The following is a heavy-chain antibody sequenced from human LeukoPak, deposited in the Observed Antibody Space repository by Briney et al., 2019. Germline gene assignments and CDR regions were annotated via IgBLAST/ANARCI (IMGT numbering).Heavy chain of an antibody. CDR3: ARSDYGGNSAAFGV. CDR1: GDSISSYY. CDR2: IYSSGST. D-gene: IGHD4-23*01. J-gene: IGHJ3*01. Sequence: PSETLSLTCTVSGDSISSYYWSWIRQPPGKGLEWIGYIYSSGSTYYNPSLKSRLTISLDTSKNQFSLQLSSVTAADTAVYYCARSDYGGNSAAFGVWGQGTMVTVSS. V-gene: IGHV4-59*01.